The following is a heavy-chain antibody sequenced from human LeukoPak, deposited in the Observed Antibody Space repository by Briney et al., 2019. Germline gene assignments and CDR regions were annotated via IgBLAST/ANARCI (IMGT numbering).Heavy chain of an antibody. Sequence: GGSLRLSCAASGFAFSNYVMHWVRQAPGKGLEWAAVISYDGSNIYYADSVKGRFTISRDNSKNTLYLQMNSLSAEDTAVYYCAKDGPTVTIFGHFDYWGHGTLVTVSS. CDR3: AKDGPTVTIFGHFDY. CDR1: GFAFSNYV. D-gene: IGHD4-17*01. V-gene: IGHV3-30*18. J-gene: IGHJ4*01. CDR2: ISYDGSNI.